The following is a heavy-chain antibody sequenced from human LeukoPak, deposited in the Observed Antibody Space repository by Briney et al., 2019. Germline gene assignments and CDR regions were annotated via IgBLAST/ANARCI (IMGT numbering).Heavy chain of an antibody. CDR1: DDSITMYY. J-gene: IGHJ6*03. V-gene: IGHV3-21*03. Sequence: ETLSLTCTVSDDSITMYYWTWIRQPPGKGLEWVSSISSSSSYIYYADSVKGRFTISRDNAKNSLYLQMNILRAEDTAVYYCARDNYGSGSYYSYYYYYMDVWGKGTTVTVSS. CDR2: ISSSSSYI. D-gene: IGHD3-10*01. CDR3: ARDNYGSGSYYSYYYYYMDV.